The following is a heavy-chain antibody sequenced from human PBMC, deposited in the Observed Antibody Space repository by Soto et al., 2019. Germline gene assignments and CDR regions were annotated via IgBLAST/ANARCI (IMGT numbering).Heavy chain of an antibody. V-gene: IGHV5-51*01. Sequence: PGESLKICCNGSGYSFTSYWIGWVRQMPGKGLGWMGIIYPGDSDTRYSPSFQGQVTISADKSISTAYLQWSSLKAWDTAMYYWGTRWVPQSRGRSHNCFAPGGQGTLVPVSS. D-gene: IGHD6-19*01. CDR2: IYPGDSDT. CDR1: GYSFTSYW. CDR3: GTRWVPQSRGRSHNCFAP. J-gene: IGHJ5*02.